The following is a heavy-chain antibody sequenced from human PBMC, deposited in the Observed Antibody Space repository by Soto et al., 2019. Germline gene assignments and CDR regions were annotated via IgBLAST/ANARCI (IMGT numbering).Heavy chain of an antibody. CDR1: GGTFSSHS. Sequence: VQLMQSGAEVKKPGSSVKVSCKASGGTFSSHSINWVRQAPGQGLEWMGGIITLFGTSNYAQNFQGRVTITADQSTSTAYRELHSMTSDDTDVYYCAREVGYGDFSAALLDWGQGTLVTVSS. CDR2: IITLFGTS. CDR3: AREVGYGDFSAALLD. D-gene: IGHD2-21*02. J-gene: IGHJ4*02. V-gene: IGHV1-69*01.